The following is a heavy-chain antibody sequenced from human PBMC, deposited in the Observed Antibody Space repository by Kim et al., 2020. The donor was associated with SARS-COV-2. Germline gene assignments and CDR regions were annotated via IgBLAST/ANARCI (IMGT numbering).Heavy chain of an antibody. J-gene: IGHJ4*02. CDR1: GFTFSSYG. CDR3: AKDQWWFGELSGGFDY. V-gene: IGHV3-33*06. CDR2: IWYDGSNK. D-gene: IGHD3-10*01. Sequence: GGSLRLSCAASGFTFSSYGMHWVRQAPGKGLEWVAVIWYDGSNKYYADSVKGRFTISRDNSKNTLYLQMNSLRAEDTAVYYCAKDQWWFGELSGGFDYWGQGTLVTVSS.